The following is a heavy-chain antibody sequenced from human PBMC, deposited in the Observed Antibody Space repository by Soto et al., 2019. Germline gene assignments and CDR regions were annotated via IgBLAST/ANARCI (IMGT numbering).Heavy chain of an antibody. D-gene: IGHD6-13*01. CDR1: GYTFTSYG. V-gene: IGHV1-18*01. CDR2: ISAYNGNT. CDR3: ARVSSSWYLGSDYYYGMDV. Sequence: QVQLVQSGAEVKKPGASVKVSCKASGYTFTSYGISWVRQAPGQGLEWMGWISAYNGNTNYAQKLQGRVTMTTDTSTSTAYMELRSLRSDGTAVYYCARVSSSWYLGSDYYYGMDVWGQGTTVTVSS. J-gene: IGHJ6*02.